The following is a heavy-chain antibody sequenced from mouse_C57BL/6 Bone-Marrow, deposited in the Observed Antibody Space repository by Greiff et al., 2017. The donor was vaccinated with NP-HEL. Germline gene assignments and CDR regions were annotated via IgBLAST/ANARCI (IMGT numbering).Heavy chain of an antibody. D-gene: IGHD1-1*01. V-gene: IGHV1-82*01. CDR3: ARKSYGSHWYFDV. CDR1: GYAFSSSW. CDR2: IYPGDGDT. J-gene: IGHJ1*03. Sequence: QVQLKESGPELVKPGASVKISCTASGYAFSSSWMNWVKQRPGQGLEWIGRIYPGDGDTNYNGKFKGKATLTADKSSSTAYMQLSSLTSEDSAVYVCARKSYGSHWYFDVWGTGTTVTVSS.